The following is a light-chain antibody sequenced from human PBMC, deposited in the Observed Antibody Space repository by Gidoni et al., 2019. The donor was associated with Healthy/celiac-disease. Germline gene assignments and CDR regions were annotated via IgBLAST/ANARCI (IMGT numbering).Light chain of an antibody. CDR3: QQSYSTLPYS. J-gene: IGKJ2*03. CDR1: QSISSY. CDR2: AAS. Sequence: DIQMTQSPSSLSASVGDRITITCRANQSISSYLNWYQQKPGKAPKLLIYAASSLQSWVPSRFSGSGSGTDFTLTISSLQPEDFATYYCQQSYSTLPYSFGQGTKLEIK. V-gene: IGKV1-39*01.